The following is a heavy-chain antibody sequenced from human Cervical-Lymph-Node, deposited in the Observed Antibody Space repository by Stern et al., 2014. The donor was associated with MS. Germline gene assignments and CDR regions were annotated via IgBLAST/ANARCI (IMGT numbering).Heavy chain of an antibody. V-gene: IGHV3-30*03. CDR2: ISYDGNHK. Sequence: QVQLVQSGGAVVQPGRSLRLSCAASGFTFSSYGMHWVRQAPGKGLEWVTVISYDGNHKYYAASVKGRFTISRDNSKNTLHLQMNSVTPDDTAIYYCARDYEDTSMLVDHWGQGTLVTVSS. CDR1: GFTFSSYG. CDR3: ARDYEDTSMLVDH. D-gene: IGHD2-8*01. J-gene: IGHJ4*02.